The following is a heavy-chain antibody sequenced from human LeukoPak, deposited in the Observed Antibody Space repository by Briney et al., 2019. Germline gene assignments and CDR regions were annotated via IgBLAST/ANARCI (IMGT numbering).Heavy chain of an antibody. CDR3: ATVTVAVLRYFDWFPRD. J-gene: IGHJ4*02. D-gene: IGHD3-9*01. CDR1: GYTLTELS. V-gene: IGHV1-24*01. Sequence: ASVKVSCKVSGYTLTELSMHWVRQAPGKGLEWMGGFDPEDGETIYAQKFQGRVTMTEDTSTDTAYMELSSLRSEDTAVYYCATVTVAVLRYFDWFPRDWGQGTLVTVSS. CDR2: FDPEDGET.